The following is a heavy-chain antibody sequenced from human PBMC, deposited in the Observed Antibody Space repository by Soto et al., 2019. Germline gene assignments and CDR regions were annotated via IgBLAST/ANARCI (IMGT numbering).Heavy chain of an antibody. D-gene: IGHD5-12*01. J-gene: IGHJ4*02. Sequence: ASVKVSFKVSGYTLTELSMHWVRQAPGKGLEWMGGFDPEDGETIYAQKFQGRVTMTEDTSTDTAYMELSSLRSEDTAVYYCATEGMATLNFDYWGQGTLVTVSS. V-gene: IGHV1-24*01. CDR3: ATEGMATLNFDY. CDR1: GYTLTELS. CDR2: FDPEDGET.